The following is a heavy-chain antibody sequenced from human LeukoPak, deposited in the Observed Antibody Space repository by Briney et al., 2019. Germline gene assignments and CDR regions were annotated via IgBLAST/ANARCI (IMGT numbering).Heavy chain of an antibody. Sequence: SVKVSCKASVPTFTSYAINWVRQAPGQGLEWVGGFIPIFGPPTYAQEFQGRVTFTTDESTYTAYMELSNLRSDDTAVFYCAGFFYDSSGAAFDIWGQGTMVAVSS. CDR1: VPTFTSYA. D-gene: IGHD3-22*01. V-gene: IGHV1-69*05. J-gene: IGHJ3*02. CDR2: FIPIFGPP. CDR3: AGFFYDSSGAAFDI.